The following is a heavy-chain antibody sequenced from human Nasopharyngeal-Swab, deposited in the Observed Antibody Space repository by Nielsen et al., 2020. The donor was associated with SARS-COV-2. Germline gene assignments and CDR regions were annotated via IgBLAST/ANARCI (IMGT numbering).Heavy chain of an antibody. D-gene: IGHD6-13*01. CDR1: GFTFSSYW. Sequence: GESLKISCAASGFTFSSYWMSWVRQAPGKGLEWVSSISSSSYIYYADSVKGRFTISRDNAKNSLYLQMNSLRAEDTAVYYCAGRPRYSSSWYSPYYYYGMDVWGQGTTVTVSS. V-gene: IGHV3-21*01. CDR2: ISSSSYI. J-gene: IGHJ6*02. CDR3: AGRPRYSSSWYSPYYYYGMDV.